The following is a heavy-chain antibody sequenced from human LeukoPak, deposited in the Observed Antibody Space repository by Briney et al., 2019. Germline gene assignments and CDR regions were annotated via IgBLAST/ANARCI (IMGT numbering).Heavy chain of an antibody. CDR2: IYTSGST. D-gene: IGHD2-2*01. J-gene: IGHJ6*03. CDR3: ARSRDIVVVPAATWYYYYYMDV. Sequence: PSETLSLTCTVSGGSISSGSYYWSWIRQPAGKGLEWIGRIYTSGSTNYNPSLKSRVTISVDTSKNQFSLKLSSVTAAGTAVYYCARSRDIVVVPAATWYYYYYMDVWGKGTTVTVSS. V-gene: IGHV4-61*02. CDR1: GGSISSGSYY.